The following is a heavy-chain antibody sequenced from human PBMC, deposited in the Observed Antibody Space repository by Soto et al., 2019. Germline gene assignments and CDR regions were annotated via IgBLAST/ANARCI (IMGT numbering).Heavy chain of an antibody. CDR2: ISNDGRDK. V-gene: IGHV3-30*18. CDR1: GFTFSSYG. CDR3: AKDSGRGSADYYFDY. D-gene: IGHD3-10*01. Sequence: GGSLRLSCAASGFTFSSYGMHWVRQAPGKGLEWVAVISNDGRDKYHADSVKGRFTTSRDNSKNTLFLQMNSLRVEDTAVYYCAKDSGRGSADYYFDYWGQGTLVTVSS. J-gene: IGHJ4*02.